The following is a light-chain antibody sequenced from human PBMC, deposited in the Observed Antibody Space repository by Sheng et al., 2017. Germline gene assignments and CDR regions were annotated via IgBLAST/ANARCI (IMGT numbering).Light chain of an antibody. CDR3: QQYTSSPYT. V-gene: IGKV3-11*01. Sequence: EIVLTQSPATLYLSRGERATLSCRASQSVSNYLTWYQHKPGQAPRLLIYDASNRATGIPAKFSGSGSGTDFTLTISRLEPEDFAVYYCQQYTSSPYTFGQGTKLEI. J-gene: IGKJ2*01. CDR1: QSVSNY. CDR2: DAS.